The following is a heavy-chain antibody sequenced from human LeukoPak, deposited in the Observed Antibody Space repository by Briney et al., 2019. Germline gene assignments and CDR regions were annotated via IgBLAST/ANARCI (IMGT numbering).Heavy chain of an antibody. J-gene: IGHJ3*02. D-gene: IGHD6-19*01. Sequence: AAVKVSCKSSGYTFNGYYMHWVRQAPGQGLEWMGWINPNSGGTNYAQKFQGRVTMTRDTSISTAYMELSRLRSDDTAVYYCARPSQWLVHDAFDIWGQGTMVTVSS. V-gene: IGHV1-2*02. CDR2: INPNSGGT. CDR1: GYTFNGYY. CDR3: ARPSQWLVHDAFDI.